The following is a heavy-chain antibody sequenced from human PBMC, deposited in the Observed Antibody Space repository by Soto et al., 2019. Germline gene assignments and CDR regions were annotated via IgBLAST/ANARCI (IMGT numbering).Heavy chain of an antibody. J-gene: IGHJ3*02. D-gene: IGHD4-17*01. V-gene: IGHV4-31*03. CDR2: IYNSENT. CDR3: ARPRTTVTTPDAYDI. CDR1: GGSISSGGYY. Sequence: QVQLQESGPGLVKPSQTLSLTCTVSGGSISSGGYYWSWIRQHPGKGLEWIGYIYNSENTYYNPSLNTRVTMSVDTSKNQFSLQLRSVTAADTAEYYCARPRTTVTTPDAYDIWGQGTMVTVSS.